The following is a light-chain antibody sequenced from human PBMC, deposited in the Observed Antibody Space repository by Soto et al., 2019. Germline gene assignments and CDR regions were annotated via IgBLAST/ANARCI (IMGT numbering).Light chain of an antibody. CDR3: QQRSNWPLT. Sequence: EIMLTQSPATLSLSPGERATLSCRASQSVSSKLAWYQQKPGQAPRLLIYDASNRATGIPARFSGSGSGTDFTLTISSLEPEDIGVYCCQQRSNWPLTFGGGTKVEIK. CDR2: DAS. CDR1: QSVSSK. V-gene: IGKV3-11*01. J-gene: IGKJ4*01.